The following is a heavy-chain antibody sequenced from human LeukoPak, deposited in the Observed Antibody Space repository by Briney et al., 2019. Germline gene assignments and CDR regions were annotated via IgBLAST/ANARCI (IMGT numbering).Heavy chain of an antibody. CDR2: ISSSGSTI. V-gene: IGHV3-48*03. J-gene: IGHJ4*02. D-gene: IGHD3-10*01. Sequence: PGGSLRLSCAASGFTFSSYEMNWVRQAPGKGLEWVSYISSSGSTIYYADSVKGRFTISRDNAKNSLYLQMNSLRAEDTAVYYCARQGYMVRGAPLYYFDYWGQGTLVTVSS. CDR3: ARQGYMVRGAPLYYFDY. CDR1: GFTFSSYE.